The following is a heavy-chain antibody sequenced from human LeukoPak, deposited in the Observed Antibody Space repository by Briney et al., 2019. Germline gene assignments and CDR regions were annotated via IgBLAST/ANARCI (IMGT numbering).Heavy chain of an antibody. CDR1: GFTFSISA. D-gene: IGHD1-1*01. Sequence: GGSLRLSCVASGFTFSISAMNWVCQAPGKGLEWVSTISGSGGTTDYADSVKGRFTISRDNSKNTLYLQMNSLRAEDTAIYYCAKGAMEDDYYYYGMDVWGQGTTVTVSS. CDR3: AKGAMEDDYYYYGMDV. V-gene: IGHV3-23*01. CDR2: ISGSGGTT. J-gene: IGHJ6*02.